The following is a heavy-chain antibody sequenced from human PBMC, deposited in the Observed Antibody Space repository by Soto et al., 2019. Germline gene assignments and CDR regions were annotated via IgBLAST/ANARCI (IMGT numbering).Heavy chain of an antibody. CDR2: TRDKANSYTT. Sequence: EVQLVESGGGLVQPGGSLRLSCAASGFTFSDHYMDWVRQAPGKGLEWVGRTRDKANSYTTQYAASVKGRFTISRDDSKNSLYLQMNSLKTEDTAAYYCATSGSYAPFDYWGQGTLVTVSS. CDR1: GFTFSDHY. V-gene: IGHV3-72*01. J-gene: IGHJ4*02. D-gene: IGHD1-26*01. CDR3: ATSGSYAPFDY.